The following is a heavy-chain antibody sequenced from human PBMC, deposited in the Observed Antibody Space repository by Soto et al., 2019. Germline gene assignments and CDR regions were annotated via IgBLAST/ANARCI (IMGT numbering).Heavy chain of an antibody. J-gene: IGHJ3*01. CDR3: ARGDRGGFDL. D-gene: IGHD3-10*01. CDR1: GFRFNQYW. Sequence: GGSLRLSCAASGFRFNQYWMHWVRQAPGKGPVWASRITHDGGTTTYADSVKGRFTISRDNAKNAIFLQMTSLRVDDTAVYFCARGDRGGFDLWGQGTMVTVSS. V-gene: IGHV3-74*01. CDR2: ITHDGGTT.